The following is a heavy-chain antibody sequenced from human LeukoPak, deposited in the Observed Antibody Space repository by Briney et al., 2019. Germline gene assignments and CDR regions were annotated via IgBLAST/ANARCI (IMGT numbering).Heavy chain of an antibody. V-gene: IGHV4-34*01. CDR1: GGSFSGYY. CDR3: AGGGKGNWFDP. D-gene: IGHD1-26*01. J-gene: IGHJ5*02. CDR2: INHSGST. Sequence: SETLSLTCAVYGGSFSGYYWSWIRQPPGKGLEWIGEINHSGSTNHNPSLKSRVTISVDTSKNQFSLKLSSVTAADTAVYYCAGGGKGNWFDPWGQGTLVTVSS.